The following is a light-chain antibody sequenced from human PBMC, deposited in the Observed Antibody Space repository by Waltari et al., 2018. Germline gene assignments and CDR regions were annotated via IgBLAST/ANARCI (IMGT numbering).Light chain of an antibody. V-gene: IGKV4-1*01. J-gene: IGKJ1*01. CDR1: QILLYISKSKNY. Sequence: DIVMTQSPDSLAVSLGERATINCKSSQILLYISKSKNYLDWYQQKPGQPPKLLINRASTRESGVPDRFSGSGSGTDFTLTISSLQAEDVAIYYCQQYYNTPRTFGQGTKVEIK. CDR3: QQYYNTPRT. CDR2: RAS.